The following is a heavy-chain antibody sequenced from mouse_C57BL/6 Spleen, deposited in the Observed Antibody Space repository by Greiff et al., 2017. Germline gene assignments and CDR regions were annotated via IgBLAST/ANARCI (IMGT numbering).Heavy chain of an antibody. V-gene: IGHV1-53*01. CDR1: GYTFTSYW. D-gene: IGHD2-3*01. Sequence: QVQLQQPGTELVKPGASVKLSCKASGYTFTSYWMHWVKQRPGQGLEWIGNINPSNGGTNYNEKFKSKATLTVDKSSSTAYMQLSSLTSEDSAVYYCARSVYDGYLHWYFDVWGTGTTVTVAS. J-gene: IGHJ1*03. CDR3: ARSVYDGYLHWYFDV. CDR2: INPSNGGT.